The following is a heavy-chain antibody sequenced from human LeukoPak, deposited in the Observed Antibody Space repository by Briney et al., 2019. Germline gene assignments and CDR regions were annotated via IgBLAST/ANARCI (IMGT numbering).Heavy chain of an antibody. CDR1: GGSFSGYY. V-gene: IGHV4-59*01. J-gene: IGHJ2*01. CDR3: AKQWLLGFWYFDF. CDR2: IYYSGST. D-gene: IGHD6-19*01. Sequence: SETLSLTCAVYGGSFSGYYWSWIRQPPGKGLEWIGYIYYSGSTNYNPSLKSRVTMSVDTSKNQFSLKLSSVTAADTAVYYCAKQWLLGFWYFDFWGRGTLVTVSS.